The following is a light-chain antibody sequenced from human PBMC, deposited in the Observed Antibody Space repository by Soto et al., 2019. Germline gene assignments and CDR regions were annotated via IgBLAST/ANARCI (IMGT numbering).Light chain of an antibody. CDR3: QQYATSPLT. Sequence: EIVLTQSPGTLSLSPGERATLSCRASQTVAKNFVPWYQQMNGQTPRLLILGASNRATGIPDRISGSGSGTDFTLVVSRLEPEDFAVYYCQQYATSPLTFVGGTKVKIK. V-gene: IGKV3-20*01. J-gene: IGKJ4*02. CDR2: GAS. CDR1: QTVAKNF.